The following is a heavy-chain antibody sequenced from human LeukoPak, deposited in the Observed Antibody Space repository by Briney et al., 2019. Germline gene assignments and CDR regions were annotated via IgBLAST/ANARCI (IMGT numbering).Heavy chain of an antibody. D-gene: IGHD4-17*01. CDR1: GFTFNNYW. V-gene: IGHV3-7*01. Sequence: GGSLRLSCAASGFTFNNYWMSWVRQAPGKGLEWVANIKQDGSEKFYVDSVKGRFTISRDNAKNSLYLQMNSLRAEDTAVYYCASDTSGDYDNWFDPWGQGTLVTVSS. CDR3: ASDTSGDYDNWFDP. J-gene: IGHJ5*02. CDR2: IKQDGSEK.